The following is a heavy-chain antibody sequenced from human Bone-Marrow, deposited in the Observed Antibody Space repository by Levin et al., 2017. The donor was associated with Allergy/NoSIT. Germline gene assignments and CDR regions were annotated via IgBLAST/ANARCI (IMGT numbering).Heavy chain of an antibody. D-gene: IGHD1-14*01. Sequence: SETLSLTCAVYGGSFSGYFWNWIRQPPGKGLEWIGEINHRGSTNHNPSLRSRVTISVDSSKTQFSLRLTSVTAADPDVYYCARREPSMMTSEGPRGFFDYWGQGILVTVSS. CDR2: INHRGST. CDR1: GGSFSGYF. V-gene: IGHV4-34*01. CDR3: ARREPSMMTSEGPRGFFDY. J-gene: IGHJ4*02.